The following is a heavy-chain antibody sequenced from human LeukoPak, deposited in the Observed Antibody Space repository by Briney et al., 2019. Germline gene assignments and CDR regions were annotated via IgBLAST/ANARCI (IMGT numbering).Heavy chain of an antibody. V-gene: IGHV4-59*08. Sequence: SETLSLTCTVSGGSLTNYYWSWVRQSPEKGLEWMGFYSGRTYYNPSLKGRATISVDTSKNQFSLSLKSVTAADTAVYYCARHDSSYSYGYARHFDYWGQGTLVTVSS. D-gene: IGHD5-18*01. CDR2: YSGRT. J-gene: IGHJ4*02. CDR1: GGSLTNYY. CDR3: ARHDSSYSYGYARHFDY.